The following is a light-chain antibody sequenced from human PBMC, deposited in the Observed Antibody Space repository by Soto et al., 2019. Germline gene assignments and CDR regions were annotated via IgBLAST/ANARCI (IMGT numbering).Light chain of an antibody. Sequence: EIVLTESPCTLSLSPGERATLSCRASQSISSTYLTWYHQRPGQAPRLLIYDASRRATGIPDRFSGSGSGTEFSLTISSLQSEDFAVYYCQQYSKWPITFGQGTRLEIK. J-gene: IGKJ5*01. CDR3: QQYSKWPIT. CDR1: QSISSTY. CDR2: DAS. V-gene: IGKV3D-20*02.